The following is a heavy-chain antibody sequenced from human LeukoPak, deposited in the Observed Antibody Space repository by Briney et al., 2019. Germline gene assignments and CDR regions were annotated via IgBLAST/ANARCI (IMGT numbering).Heavy chain of an antibody. CDR3: VRDYYGSGTYQGNYYYGMDV. CDR2: ISGSGDDT. V-gene: IGHV3-23*01. Sequence: GGSLRLSCVASGFTFSDYYMSWIRQAPGKGLEWVSGISGSGDDTYYTDSVKGRFTISRDNSNNTMYLQMNNPRSEDTAVYFCVRDYYGSGTYQGNYYYGMDVWGHGTTVTVSS. D-gene: IGHD3-10*01. J-gene: IGHJ6*02. CDR1: GFTFSDYY.